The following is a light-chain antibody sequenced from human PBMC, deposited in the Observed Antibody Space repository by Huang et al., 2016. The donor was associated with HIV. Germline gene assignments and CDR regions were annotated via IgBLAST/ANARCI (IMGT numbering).Light chain of an antibody. CDR3: QQGYT. V-gene: IGKV3-20*01. J-gene: IGKJ2*01. Sequence: EIVLTQSPGTLSLSPGERATLSCRASQSVSSSYFTWYQQKPGQAPRLLISAASNRATGIPDRFTGSGSGTDFTLTIRRLEPEDFAVYYCQQGYTFGQGTKVEIK. CDR2: AAS. CDR1: QSVSSSY.